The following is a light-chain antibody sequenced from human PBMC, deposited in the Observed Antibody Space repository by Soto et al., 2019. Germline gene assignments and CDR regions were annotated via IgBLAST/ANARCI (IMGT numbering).Light chain of an antibody. J-gene: IGKJ4*01. CDR3: QQYNNWPPLT. CDR2: AAS. V-gene: IGKV3-15*01. Sequence: EIVMTQSPATLSVSPGERVTLSCRASQSVRSNLAWYQQKPGQAHRLLIYAASTRATGIPARFSGSGSGTEFTLTISSLQPEDFAVYYCQQYNNWPPLTFGGGTKVEIK. CDR1: QSVRSN.